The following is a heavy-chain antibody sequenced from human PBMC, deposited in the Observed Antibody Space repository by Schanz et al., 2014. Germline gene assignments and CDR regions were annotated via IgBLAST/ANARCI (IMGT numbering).Heavy chain of an antibody. J-gene: IGHJ5*01. V-gene: IGHV3-23*01. CDR2: ISGQGEAT. CDR1: GFTLTDHA. Sequence: EVQLLASGGGLVQPGGSLRLTCLTSGFTLTDHAMSWVRQAPGKGLEWVSTISGQGEATFYSDSVKGRFTVSRDNSKNIMYLQMNRLRAEDTAVYYCANRGPLRGWFDSWGQGILVTVSS. D-gene: IGHD3-10*01. CDR3: ANRGPLRGWFDS.